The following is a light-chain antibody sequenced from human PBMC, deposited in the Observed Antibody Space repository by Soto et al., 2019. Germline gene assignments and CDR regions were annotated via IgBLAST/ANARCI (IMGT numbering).Light chain of an antibody. CDR3: QKYRNWTAGA. Sequence: EIGMTQSPATLSVSPGERATLSCRASQTVSTYLAWYPQSPGQAPRLLIFGASTRATRIPARFSGNGSGTDFTLSINSGLSEGLGVYYCQKYRNWTAGAFGHGTK. CDR1: QTVSTY. CDR2: GAS. J-gene: IGKJ1*01. V-gene: IGKV3-15*01.